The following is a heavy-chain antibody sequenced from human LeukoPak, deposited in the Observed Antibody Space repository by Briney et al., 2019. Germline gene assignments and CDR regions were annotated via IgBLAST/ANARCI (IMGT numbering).Heavy chain of an antibody. J-gene: IGHJ4*02. V-gene: IGHV4-39*07. CDR3: ASRAVAANPFDY. D-gene: IGHD6-19*01. CDR1: GGSISSSSYY. Sequence: SETLSLTCTVSGGSISSSSYYWAWIRQPPVKGLEWIGSIYYSGSTYYNPSLKSRVTISVDTSKNQFSLKLSSVTAADTAVSYCASRAVAANPFDYWGQGTLVTVSS. CDR2: IYYSGST.